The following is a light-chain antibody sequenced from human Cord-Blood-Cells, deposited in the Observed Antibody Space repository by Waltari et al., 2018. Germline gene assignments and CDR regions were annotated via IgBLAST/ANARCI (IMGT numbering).Light chain of an antibody. CDR2: GAS. V-gene: IGKV3-15*01. Sequence: EIVMTQSPATLSVSPGESATLSCRASQSVSSNLARYQQQPGQAPRLLSYGASTRATGIPARFSGSGSGTEFTLTISSLQSEDFAVYYCQQYNNWPGTFGQGTKVEIK. J-gene: IGKJ1*01. CDR3: QQYNNWPGT. CDR1: QSVSSN.